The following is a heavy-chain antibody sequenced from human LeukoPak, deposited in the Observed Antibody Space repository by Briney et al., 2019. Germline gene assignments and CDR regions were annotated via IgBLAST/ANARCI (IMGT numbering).Heavy chain of an antibody. CDR3: AKGSGGYGGYFDY. J-gene: IGHJ4*02. CDR2: ISYDGSNK. CDR1: GFTFSNYG. V-gene: IGHV3-30*18. Sequence: GGSLRLSCAASGFTFSNYGMHWVRQAPGKGLEWVAVISYDGSNKYYADSVKGRFTISRDNSKNTLYLQMNSLRAEDTAVYYCAKGSGGYGGYFDYWGQGTLVTVSS. D-gene: IGHD4-23*01.